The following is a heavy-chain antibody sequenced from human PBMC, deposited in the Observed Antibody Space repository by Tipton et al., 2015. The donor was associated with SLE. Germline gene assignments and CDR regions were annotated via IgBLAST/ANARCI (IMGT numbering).Heavy chain of an antibody. CDR3: AIAQGTSYYYYYMDV. CDR2: MNPNSGNT. D-gene: IGHD2-2*01. CDR1: GYTFTSYD. V-gene: IGHV1-8*01. Sequence: QSGAEVKKPGASVKVSCKASGYTFTSYDINWVRQATGQGLEWMGWMNPNSGNTGYAQKFQGRVTMTRNTSISTAYMELSSLRSEDTAVDYGAIAQGTSYYYYYMDVWGKGTTVTVSS. J-gene: IGHJ6*03.